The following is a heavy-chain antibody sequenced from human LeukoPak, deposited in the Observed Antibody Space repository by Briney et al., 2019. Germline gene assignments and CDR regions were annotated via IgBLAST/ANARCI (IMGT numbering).Heavy chain of an antibody. CDR3: ATLNKYPYYYYYMDV. V-gene: IGHV3-30*02. Sequence: GGSLRLSCAASGFTFSSYGMHWVRQAPGKGLEWVAFIRYDGSNKYYADSVKGRFTISRDNSKNTLYLQMNSLRAEDTAVYYCATLNKYPYYYYYMDVWGKGTAVTVSS. D-gene: IGHD1/OR15-1a*01. J-gene: IGHJ6*03. CDR1: GFTFSSYG. CDR2: IRYDGSNK.